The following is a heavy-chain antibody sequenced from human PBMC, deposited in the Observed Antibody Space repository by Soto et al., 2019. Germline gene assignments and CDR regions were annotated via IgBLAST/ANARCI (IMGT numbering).Heavy chain of an antibody. V-gene: IGHV3-64*02. CDR1: GFNFNNFA. J-gene: IGHJ6*02. Sequence: PGGSLRLSCAGSGFNFNNFAMHWVRQAPGTGLEYVSSISDTGGSTFHADSVKGRFIISRDNSKGTLFLQMSSLRVEDTAVYYCASYYYDSSGYFSHYYYYGMDVWGQGTTVTVSS. CDR3: ASYYYDSSGYFSHYYYYGMDV. D-gene: IGHD3-22*01. CDR2: ISDTGGST.